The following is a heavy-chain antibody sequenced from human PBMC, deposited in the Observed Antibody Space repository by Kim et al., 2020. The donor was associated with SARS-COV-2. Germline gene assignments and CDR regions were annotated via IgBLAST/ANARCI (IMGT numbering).Heavy chain of an antibody. V-gene: IGHV4-39*01. CDR2: NP. Sequence: NPSYNPSLKGRVAISVDTSKNQFSLKLTSVTAADTAVYYCARPYTSGTYDNWGQGTLVIVSS. D-gene: IGHD6-19*01. J-gene: IGHJ4*02. CDR3: ARPYTSGTYDN.